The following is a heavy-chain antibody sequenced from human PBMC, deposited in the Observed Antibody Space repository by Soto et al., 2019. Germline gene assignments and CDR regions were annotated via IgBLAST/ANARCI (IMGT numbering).Heavy chain of an antibody. CDR1: GYTFTSYG. J-gene: IGHJ4*02. Sequence: ASVKVSCKASGYTFTSYGISWVRQAPGQGLEWMGWISAYNGNTNYAQKLQGRVTMTTDTSTSTAYMELRSLRSDDTAVYYCAREAYDSSGYSVLYYDYWGQGTLVTVSS. V-gene: IGHV1-18*01. CDR3: AREAYDSSGYSVLYYDY. CDR2: ISAYNGNT. D-gene: IGHD3-22*01.